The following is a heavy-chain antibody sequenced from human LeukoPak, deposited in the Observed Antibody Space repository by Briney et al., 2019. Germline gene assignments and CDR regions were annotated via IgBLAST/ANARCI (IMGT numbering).Heavy chain of an antibody. CDR1: EFTFSTYP. CDR3: ANLNSGYATDF. Sequence: GGSLRLSCAASEFTFSTYPMSWVRQAPGKGLEWVSLISDGAATTYYAASVKGRFTISRDNSKNTLYLQMIGLRAEDTAVYYCANLNSGYATDFWGQGTLVTVSS. J-gene: IGHJ4*02. CDR2: ISDGAATT. D-gene: IGHD5-12*01. V-gene: IGHV3-23*01.